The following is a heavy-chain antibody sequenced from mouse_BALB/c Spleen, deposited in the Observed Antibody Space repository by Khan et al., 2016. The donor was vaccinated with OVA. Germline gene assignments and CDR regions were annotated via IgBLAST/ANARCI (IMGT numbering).Heavy chain of an antibody. Sequence: VQLKESGGGLVKPGESLKFSCAASGFTFSNYAMSWVRQTPEKRLEWVATISSGGSYTYYPASVKGRFTISRDNANNTLYLQMSSLRSEDTAMYYCARTPGYYGSKYFDYWGQGTTLTVSS. CDR2: ISSGGSYT. V-gene: IGHV5-9-3*01. CDR1: GFTFSNYA. J-gene: IGHJ2*01. D-gene: IGHD1-1*01. CDR3: ARTPGYYGSKYFDY.